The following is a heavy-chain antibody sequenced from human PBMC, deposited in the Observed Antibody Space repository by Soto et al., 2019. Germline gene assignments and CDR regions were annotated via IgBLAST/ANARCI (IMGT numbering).Heavy chain of an antibody. D-gene: IGHD2-2*01. CDR1: GYTLTELS. Sequence: ASVKVSCKVSGYTLTELSMHWVRQAPGKGLEWMGGFDPEDGETIYAQKFQGRVTMTEKTSTDTAYMKLSSLRSEDTAVYYCATGLGPAANYYYYMDVWGKGTTVTVSS. V-gene: IGHV1-24*01. CDR3: ATGLGPAANYYYYMDV. J-gene: IGHJ6*03. CDR2: FDPEDGET.